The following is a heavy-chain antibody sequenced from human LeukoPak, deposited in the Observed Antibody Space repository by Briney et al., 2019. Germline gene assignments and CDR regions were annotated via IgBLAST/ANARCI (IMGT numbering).Heavy chain of an antibody. CDR1: GGSISSGGYY. CDR3: ARERGAHMPSFRKNPNAFDI. V-gene: IGHV4-31*03. J-gene: IGHJ3*02. CDR2: IYHSGST. D-gene: IGHD3-10*01. Sequence: SQTLSLTCTVSGGSISSGGYYWSWIRQHPGKGLEWIGEIYHSGSTNYNPSLKSRVTISVDKSKNQFSLKLSSVTAADTAVYYCARERGAHMPSFRKNPNAFDIWGQGTMVTVSS.